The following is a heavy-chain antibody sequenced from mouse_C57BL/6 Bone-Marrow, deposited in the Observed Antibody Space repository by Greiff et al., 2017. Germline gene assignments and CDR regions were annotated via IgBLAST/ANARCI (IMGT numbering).Heavy chain of an antibody. CDR3: ARATTVPDY. CDR1: GYSITSGYY. CDR2: IRYDGSN. V-gene: IGHV3-6*01. Sequence: EVQLQQSGPGLVKPSQSLSLTCSVTGYSITSGYYWNWIRQFPGNKLEWMGYIRYDGSNNYNPSLKNRISITRDTSKNQFFLKLNSVTTEDPATYYCARATTVPDYWGQGTTLTVSS. D-gene: IGHD1-1*01. J-gene: IGHJ2*01.